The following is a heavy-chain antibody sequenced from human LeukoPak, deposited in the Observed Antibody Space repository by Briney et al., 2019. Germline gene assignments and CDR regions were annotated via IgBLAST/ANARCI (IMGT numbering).Heavy chain of an antibody. CDR1: GDSITGYY. D-gene: IGHD5-18*01. J-gene: IGHJ4*02. V-gene: IGHV4-39*07. CDR2: IYYTGNT. CDR3: ASRSMVTGFFDY. Sequence: SETLSLTCSVSGDSITGYYWGWIRQPPGKGLEWVGNIYYTGNTYYNSSLKSRVTISVDTSKNQFSLKLSSVTAADTAVYYCASRSMVTGFFDYWGQGTLVTVSS.